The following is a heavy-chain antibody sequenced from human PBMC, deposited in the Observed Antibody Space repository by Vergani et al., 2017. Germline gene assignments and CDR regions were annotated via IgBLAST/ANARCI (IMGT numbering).Heavy chain of an antibody. J-gene: IGHJ5*02. CDR3: AKTHDFSSLYSSYNWFDP. CDR2: IYAGDSDV. D-gene: IGHD3-3*01. V-gene: IGHV5-51*03. Sequence: EVQLVQSGAEVKKPGESLKISCQGSGYSITNYWIAWVRQRPGKGLEWMGIIYAGDSDVRYSPSFQGQVTMSVDKSLSTAYLQWSSLKASDTATYYCAKTHDFSSLYSSYNWFDPWSREPRSPSP. CDR1: GYSITNYW.